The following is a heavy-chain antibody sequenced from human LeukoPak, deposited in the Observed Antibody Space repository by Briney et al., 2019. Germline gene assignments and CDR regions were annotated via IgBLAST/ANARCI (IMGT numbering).Heavy chain of an antibody. CDR2: ISGSGGST. CDR3: AKNIVVVGYGAFDI. V-gene: IGHV3-23*01. D-gene: IGHD2-21*01. J-gene: IGHJ3*02. Sequence: GGSPRLSCAASGFTFSSYAMSWVRPAPGKGLEWVSAISGSGGSTYYADSVKGRFTISRDNSKNTLYLQMNSLRAEDTAVYYCAKNIVVVGYGAFDIWGQGTMVTVSS. CDR1: GFTFSSYA.